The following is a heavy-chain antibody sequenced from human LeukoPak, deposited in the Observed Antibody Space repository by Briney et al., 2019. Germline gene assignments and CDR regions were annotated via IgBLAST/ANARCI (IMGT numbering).Heavy chain of an antibody. CDR1: GGSVNSGSHY. CDR3: ARDPGYSGIDY. V-gene: IGHV4-61*01. D-gene: IGHD5-12*01. Sequence: SEVLSLTCTVSGGSVNSGSHYWCWIRQPPGKGLEWIGYIYYSGSTNYNPSLKSRATMPLDTSKNQFSLNLNSVTAADTAVYYCARDPGYSGIDYWGQGTLVTVSS. J-gene: IGHJ4*02. CDR2: IYYSGST.